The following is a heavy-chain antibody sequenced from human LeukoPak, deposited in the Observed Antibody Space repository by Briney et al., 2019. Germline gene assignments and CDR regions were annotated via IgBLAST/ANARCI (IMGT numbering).Heavy chain of an antibody. D-gene: IGHD1-14*01. CDR2: ISAYNGNK. Sequence: ASVKVSFKASGYTFSNYGISWVRQPPGQGLEWMGWISAYNGNKKYAQKYQGRVSMTTDTSTSTAYMELRSLRSDDTAVYYRARAPGITRGTIGLDPWGQGTLVTVSS. CDR3: ARAPGITRGTIGLDP. CDR1: GYTFSNYG. V-gene: IGHV1-18*01. J-gene: IGHJ5*02.